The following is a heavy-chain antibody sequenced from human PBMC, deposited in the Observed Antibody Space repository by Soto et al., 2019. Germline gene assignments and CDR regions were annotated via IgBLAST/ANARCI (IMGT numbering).Heavy chain of an antibody. V-gene: IGHV4-4*07. CDR1: GGSINNYY. D-gene: IGHD6-13*01. CDR3: ARQTTYSSSWYDY. J-gene: IGHJ5*01. Sequence: PSETLSLTCTVSGGSINNYYWTWIRQPAGKGLEWIGRIYTSGSTNYNPSLKSRVTMSVDTSKNQFSLKLRSVTAADTALYYCARQTTYSSSWYDYWGHGTLVTVSS. CDR2: IYTSGST.